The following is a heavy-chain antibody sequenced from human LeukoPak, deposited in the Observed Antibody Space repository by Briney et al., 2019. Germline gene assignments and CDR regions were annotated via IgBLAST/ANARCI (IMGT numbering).Heavy chain of an antibody. CDR3: ARGRAGYVKRRGENAFDI. V-gene: IGHV4-34*01. CDR2: VNHSGST. Sequence: PSETLSLTCAVYGGSFSGYYWSWIRQPPGKGLEWIGEVNHSGSTNYNPSLKSRVTISVDTSKNQFSLKLSSVTAADTAVYYCARGRAGYVKRRGENAFDIWGQGTMVTVSS. CDR1: GGSFSGYY. D-gene: IGHD3-10*01. J-gene: IGHJ3*02.